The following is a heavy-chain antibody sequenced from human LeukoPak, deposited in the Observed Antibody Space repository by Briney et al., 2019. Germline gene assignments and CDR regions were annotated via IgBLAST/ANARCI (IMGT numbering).Heavy chain of an antibody. V-gene: IGHV3-74*01. CDR1: GFSFSTYW. Sequence: RGESLRLSCAASGFSFSTYWMHWVRQAPGKGLVWVSRISDDGRSTDYAESVKGRFTISRDNAKNTLYLQMNSLRVEDTGIYYCTRIRRGSLTSVDYWGQGTLVTVSS. J-gene: IGHJ4*02. D-gene: IGHD1-26*01. CDR2: ISDDGRST. CDR3: TRIRRGSLTSVDY.